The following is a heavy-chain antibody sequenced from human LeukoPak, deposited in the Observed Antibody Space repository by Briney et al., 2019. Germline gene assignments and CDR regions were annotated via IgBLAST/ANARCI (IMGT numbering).Heavy chain of an antibody. CDR2: IYYSGST. J-gene: IGHJ6*02. Sequence: PSETLSLTCTVSGGSISSYYWSWIRQPPGKGLEWIGYIYYSGSTNYNPSLKSRVTISVDTSKNQFSLKLSSVTAADTAVYYCARDSKKDYDFWSGYYGAFDYGMDVWGQGTTVTVSS. D-gene: IGHD3-3*01. CDR1: GGSISSYY. CDR3: ARDSKKDYDFWSGYYGAFDYGMDV. V-gene: IGHV4-59*01.